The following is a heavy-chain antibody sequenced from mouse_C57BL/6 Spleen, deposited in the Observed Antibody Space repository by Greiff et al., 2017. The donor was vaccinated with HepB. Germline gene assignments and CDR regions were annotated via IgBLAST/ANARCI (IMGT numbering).Heavy chain of an antibody. CDR3: ARENYSNYPDY. V-gene: IGHV5-4*01. CDR2: ISDGGSYT. D-gene: IGHD2-5*01. CDR1: GFTFSSYA. J-gene: IGHJ2*01. Sequence: EVMLVESGGGLVKPGGSLKLSCAASGFTFSSYAMSWVRQTPEKRLEWVATISDGGSYTYYPDNVKGRFTISRDNAKNNLYLQMSHLKSEDTAMYYCARENYSNYPDYWGQGTTLTVSS.